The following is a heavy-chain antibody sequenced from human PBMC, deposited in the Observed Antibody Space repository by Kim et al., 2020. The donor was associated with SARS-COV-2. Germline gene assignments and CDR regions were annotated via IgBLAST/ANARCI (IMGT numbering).Heavy chain of an antibody. V-gene: IGHV6-1*01. J-gene: IGHJ4*02. D-gene: IGHD1-26*01. CDR1: GDSVSSNNAA. CDR3: ARVVEGTPDC. CDR2: TFYRSKWYS. Sequence: SQTLSLTCAISGDSVSSNNAAWIWVRQSPSRGLEWLGRTFYRSKWYSDYAPSVKSRTTVDPDTSKNQFSLHLNSVTPADTAVYYCARVVEGTPDCWGQGTLVTVSA.